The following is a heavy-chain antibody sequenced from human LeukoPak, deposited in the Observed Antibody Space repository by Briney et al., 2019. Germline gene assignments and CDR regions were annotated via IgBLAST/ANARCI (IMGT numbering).Heavy chain of an antibody. CDR3: AKEAALSVVTATTFGY. Sequence: GGSLRLSCAASGFTFSSYAMSWVRQAPGKGLEWVSAISGSGGSTYYADSVKGRFTISRDNSKNTLYLQMNSLRAEDTAVYYCAKEAALSVVTATTFGYWGQGTLVTVSS. J-gene: IGHJ4*02. CDR2: ISGSGGST. D-gene: IGHD2-21*02. V-gene: IGHV3-23*01. CDR1: GFTFSSYA.